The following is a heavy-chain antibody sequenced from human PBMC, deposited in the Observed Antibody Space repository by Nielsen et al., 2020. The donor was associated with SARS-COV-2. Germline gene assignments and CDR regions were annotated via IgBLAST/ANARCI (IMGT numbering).Heavy chain of an antibody. CDR1: GGSFSAYC. D-gene: IGHD6-19*01. J-gene: IGHJ3*02. CDR3: ARQGWLNAFDI. V-gene: IGHV4-34*01. CDR2: ITHGGTT. Sequence: SETLSLTCAVYGGSFSAYCWTWVRQPPGKGLEWIGEITHGGTTNYNPSLKSRVTMSVDTSKNQFSLKLSSVTAADTAVYYCARQGWLNAFDIWGQGTMVTVSS.